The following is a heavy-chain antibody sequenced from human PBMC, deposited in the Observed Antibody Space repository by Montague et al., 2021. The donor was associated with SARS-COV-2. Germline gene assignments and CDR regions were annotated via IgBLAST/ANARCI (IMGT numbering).Heavy chain of an antibody. V-gene: IGHV1-18*01. CDR1: VSRLCNYG. J-gene: IGHJ5*02. D-gene: IGHD3-3*01. CDR2: VSTYNGNT. Sequence: SGKVSFKASVSRLCNYGMSWQRTGLNPGHEWMGWVSTYNGNTIYGPKLQGRLTLTTETSTSTAYMELRRLLFDDTAVYFCARAAGYDFWSDYYLNWFDPWGQGTLVTVSS. CDR3: ARAAGYDFWSDYYLNWFDP.